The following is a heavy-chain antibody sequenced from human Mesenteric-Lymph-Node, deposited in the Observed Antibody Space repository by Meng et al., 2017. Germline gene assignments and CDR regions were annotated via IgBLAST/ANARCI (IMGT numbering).Heavy chain of an antibody. D-gene: IGHD4-17*01. Sequence: GGSLRLSCAASGITFSSYAMHWVRQAPGKGLEWVAVISYDGNNKYYADSVKGRFTISRDNSRNTMSLQMNSLRPEDTAVYYCARPRTVTTFPNYYHYYGMDVWGQGTTVTVSS. J-gene: IGHJ6*02. CDR3: ARPRTVTTFPNYYHYYGMDV. CDR1: GITFSSYA. CDR2: ISYDGNNK. V-gene: IGHV3-30-3*01.